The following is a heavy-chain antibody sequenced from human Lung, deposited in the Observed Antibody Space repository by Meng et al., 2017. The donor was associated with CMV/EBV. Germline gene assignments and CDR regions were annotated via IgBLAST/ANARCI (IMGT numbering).Heavy chain of an antibody. Sequence: QWQMQGSGPGLVKPSGTLSLTCADPGGSISSRNWWSWVRQPPGKGLEWIGEIYHSGSTNYNPSLKSRVTISVDKSKNQFSLKLSSVTAADTAVYYCASFPPPGKQWLVTDYWGQGTLVTVSS. V-gene: IGHV4-4*02. J-gene: IGHJ4*02. CDR1: GGSISSRNW. D-gene: IGHD6-19*01. CDR2: IYHSGST. CDR3: ASFPPPGKQWLVTDY.